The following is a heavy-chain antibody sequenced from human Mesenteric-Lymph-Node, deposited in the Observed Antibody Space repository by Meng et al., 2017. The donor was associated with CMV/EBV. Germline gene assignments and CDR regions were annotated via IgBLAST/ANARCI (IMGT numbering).Heavy chain of an antibody. V-gene: IGHV3-30*02. Sequence: GESLKISCAASGFTFKTSGMHWVRQAPGKGLEWVALIWYDGSYKYYGDSVTGRFTISRDNSKNTLYLQMNSLRAEDTALYYCAKDQGPLVDAMFLYGMDVWGQGTTVTVSS. D-gene: IGHD2-8*01. CDR2: IWYDGSYK. J-gene: IGHJ6*02. CDR1: GFTFKTSG. CDR3: AKDQGPLVDAMFLYGMDV.